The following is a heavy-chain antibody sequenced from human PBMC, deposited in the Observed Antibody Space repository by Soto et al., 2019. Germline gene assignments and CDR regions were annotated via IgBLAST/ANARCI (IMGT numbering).Heavy chain of an antibody. V-gene: IGHV3-7*01. Sequence: AVGSLRLSCAVPGFTFSNFYMSRVRQAPGKGLEWVAIIKRDGIEKHYLDSVKGRFTISRDNAKNSLYLQMNSLRAEDTAVYYCVRGSGFILDVWGQCTTVTVSS. CDR2: IKRDGIEK. CDR1: GFTFSNFY. D-gene: IGHD3-22*01. CDR3: VRGSGFILDV. J-gene: IGHJ6*02.